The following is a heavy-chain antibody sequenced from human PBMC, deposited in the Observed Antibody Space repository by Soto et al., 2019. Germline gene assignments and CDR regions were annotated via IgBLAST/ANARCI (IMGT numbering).Heavy chain of an antibody. CDR2: ISGSGGST. D-gene: IGHD3-22*01. J-gene: IGHJ3*02. CDR1: GFTFSSYA. Sequence: GGSLRLSCAASGFTFSSYAMSRVRQAPGKGLEWVSAISGSGGSTYYADSVKGRFTISRDNSKNTLYLQMNSLRAEDTAVYYCAKVGYYDSSGYDPLAFDIWGQGTMVTVSS. V-gene: IGHV3-23*01. CDR3: AKVGYYDSSGYDPLAFDI.